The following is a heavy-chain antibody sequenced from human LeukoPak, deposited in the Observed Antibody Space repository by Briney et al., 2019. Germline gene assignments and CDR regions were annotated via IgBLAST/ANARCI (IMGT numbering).Heavy chain of an antibody. CDR2: ISYDGSNK. Sequence: GGSLRLSCAASGFTFSSYAMHWVRQAPGKGLEWVAVISYDGSNKYYADPVKGRFTISRDTSKNTLYLQMNSLRVEDTAVYYCLRGYYDSNRYFDFDYWGRGTLVTVSS. CDR3: LRGYYDSNRYFDFDY. D-gene: IGHD3-22*01. J-gene: IGHJ4*02. V-gene: IGHV3-30-3*01. CDR1: GFTFSSYA.